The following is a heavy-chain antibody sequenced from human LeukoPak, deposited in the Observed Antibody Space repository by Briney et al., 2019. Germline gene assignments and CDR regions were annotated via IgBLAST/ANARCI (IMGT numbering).Heavy chain of an antibody. CDR1: GFTFSSYA. CDR3: AKSAYVSRGYYSNFDF. CDR2: ISGSGSGT. D-gene: IGHD3-22*01. V-gene: IGHV3-23*01. Sequence: PGGSLRLSCAASGFTFSSYAMSWVRQAPGKGLEWVSGISGSGSGTDYADSVKGRFTISRDNSKNTVYLQMNSLRVEDTAVYYCAKSAYVSRGYYSNFDFWGQGTLVTVSS. J-gene: IGHJ4*02.